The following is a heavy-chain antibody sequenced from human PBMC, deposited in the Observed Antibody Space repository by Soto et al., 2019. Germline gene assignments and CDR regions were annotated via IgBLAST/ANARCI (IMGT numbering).Heavy chain of an antibody. V-gene: IGHV3-21*01. D-gene: IGHD6-19*01. CDR2: ISSSSSYI. CDR3: ARDTRQWLVFDY. CDR1: GFTFSSYS. Sequence: LRLSCAASGFTFSSYSMNWVRQAPGKGLEWVSSISSSSSYIYYADSVKGRFTISRDNAKNSLYLQMNSLRAEDTAVYYCARDTRQWLVFDYWGQGTLVTVSS. J-gene: IGHJ4*02.